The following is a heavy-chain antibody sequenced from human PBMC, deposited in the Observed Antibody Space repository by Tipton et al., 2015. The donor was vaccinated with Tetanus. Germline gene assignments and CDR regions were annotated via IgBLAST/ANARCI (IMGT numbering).Heavy chain of an antibody. J-gene: IGHJ4*02. D-gene: IGHD3-9*01. CDR1: GDSIGTHF. Sequence: LRLSCTVSGDSIGTHFWTWIRQAPGKGLEWIAYIYHTGSTTYNPSLQSRVTISVDTSKNQFSLELTSVTAADTAVYYCARHAGAGATIWGTDYWGQGTLVTVSS. CDR3: ARHAGAGATIWGTDY. V-gene: IGHV4-59*08. CDR2: IYHTGST.